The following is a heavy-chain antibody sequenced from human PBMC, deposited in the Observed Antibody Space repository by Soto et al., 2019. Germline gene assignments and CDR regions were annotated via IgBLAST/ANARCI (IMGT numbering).Heavy chain of an antibody. D-gene: IGHD1-26*01. CDR2: ISWDGGTT. J-gene: IGHJ4*02. V-gene: IGHV3-43*01. Sequence: EVQLVESGGVVVQPGGSLRLSCAASGFTFDDYIMHWVRQAPGKGLEWVSLISWDGGTTYYADSVKGRFTISRDNSKNSLYLQMNSLGTEDTALYYCAKDGNSGSYYLFDYWGQGTLVTVSS. CDR3: AKDGNSGSYYLFDY. CDR1: GFTFDDYI.